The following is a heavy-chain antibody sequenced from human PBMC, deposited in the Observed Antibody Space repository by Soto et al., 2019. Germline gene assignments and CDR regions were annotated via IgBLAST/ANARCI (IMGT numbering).Heavy chain of an antibody. V-gene: IGHV3-7*01. CDR2: IHGDGGKI. CDR3: ARDFYGGYTYGPGDY. J-gene: IGHJ4*02. D-gene: IGHD5-18*01. CDR1: GFMFIAYW. Sequence: PWGSLRLSCAASGFMFIAYWIIWVRQAPGKWLEWVANIHGDGGKIYYVDSVKGRFTISRDNAKRSLYLQMNSLRAEDTAVYYCARDFYGGYTYGPGDYWGQGALV.